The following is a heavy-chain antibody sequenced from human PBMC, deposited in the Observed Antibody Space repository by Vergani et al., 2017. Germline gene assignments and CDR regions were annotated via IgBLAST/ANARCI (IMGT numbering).Heavy chain of an antibody. Sequence: EVQLVESGGGLVQPGGSLRLSCAASGFTFSSYWMSWVRQAPGKGLEWVANIKQDGSEKYYVDSVKGRFTISRDNAKNSLYLQMNSLRAEDTAVYYCARDCSGGSCYVRVRADYCMDVWGQGTTVTVSS. CDR3: ARDCSGGSCYVRVRADYCMDV. J-gene: IGHJ6*02. CDR2: IKQDGSEK. CDR1: GFTFSSYW. V-gene: IGHV3-7*01. D-gene: IGHD2-15*01.